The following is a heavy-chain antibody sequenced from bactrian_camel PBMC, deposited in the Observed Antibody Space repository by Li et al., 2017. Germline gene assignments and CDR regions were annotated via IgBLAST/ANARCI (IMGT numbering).Heavy chain of an antibody. J-gene: IGHJ4*01. CDR3: AASPLCRTQWLLLEPSEYNY. CDR2: IDGNGEA. V-gene: IGHV3S6*01. D-gene: IGHD2*01. Sequence: HVQLVESGGGSVQAGGSLKLSCTPSTYTYNTDCMGWFRQPPGKEREGVAGIDGNGEANYADSVKGRFTISIDKDKNILYQQMNSLKVEDTAVYICAASPLCRTQWLLLEPSEYNYWGQGTQVTVS. CDR1: TYTYNTDC.